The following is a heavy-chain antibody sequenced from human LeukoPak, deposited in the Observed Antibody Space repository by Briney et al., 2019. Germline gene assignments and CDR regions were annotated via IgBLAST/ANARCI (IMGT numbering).Heavy chain of an antibody. D-gene: IGHD2-15*01. Sequence: SETLSLTCAVYGGSFSGYYWCWIRQPPGKGLEWIGGINHSRTTNYNPSLKSRVTISVDTSKNQFSLKLSSVTAADTAVYYCARDVDATSGWFDPWGQGTLVTVSS. CDR2: INHSRTT. J-gene: IGHJ5*02. CDR1: GGSFSGYY. CDR3: ARDVDATSGWFDP. V-gene: IGHV4-34*01.